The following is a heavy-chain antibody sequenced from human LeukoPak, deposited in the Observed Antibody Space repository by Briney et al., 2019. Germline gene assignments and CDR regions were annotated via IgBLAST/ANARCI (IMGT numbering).Heavy chain of an antibody. V-gene: IGHV4-59*01. CDR3: ARGSYCSSTSCYTSHYYYGMDV. CDR2: IYYSGST. J-gene: IGHJ6*02. Sequence: SETLSLTCTVSGGSISSYYWSWIRQPPGKGLEWIGYIYYSGSTNYNPSLESRVTISVDTSKNQFSLKLSSVTAADTAVYYCARGSYCSSTSCYTSHYYYGMDVWGQGTTVTVSS. D-gene: IGHD2-2*02. CDR1: GGSISSYY.